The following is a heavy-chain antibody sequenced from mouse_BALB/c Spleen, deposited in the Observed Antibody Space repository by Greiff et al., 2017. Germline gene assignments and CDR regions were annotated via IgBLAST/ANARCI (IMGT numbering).Heavy chain of an antibody. Sequence: EVKLEESGGGLVQPGGSRKLSCAASGFTFSSFGMHWVRQAPEKGLEWVAYISSGSSTIYYADTVKGRFTISRDNPKNTLFLQMTSLRSEDTAMYYCARPYDGCYVFDYWGQGTTLTVSS. CDR2: ISSGSSTI. CDR1: GFTFSSFG. V-gene: IGHV5-17*02. D-gene: IGHD2-3*01. CDR3: ARPYDGCYVFDY. J-gene: IGHJ2*01.